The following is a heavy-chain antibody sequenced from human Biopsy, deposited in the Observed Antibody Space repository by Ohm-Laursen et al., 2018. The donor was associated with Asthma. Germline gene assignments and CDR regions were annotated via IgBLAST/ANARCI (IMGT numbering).Heavy chain of an antibody. CDR2: ISGSSIII. CDR1: GFNFGNYA. D-gene: IGHD2/OR15-2a*01. V-gene: IGHV3-23*01. J-gene: IGHJ5*02. CDR3: ARDESFSMASGSWFDP. Sequence: SLRLSCAASGFNFGNYAMAWVRQAPGKGLERVSTISGSSIIIHYAGSVKGRFTISRDNSKNTMYLVMNSLRPEDTAVYYCARDESFSMASGSWFDPWGQGTLVTVSS.